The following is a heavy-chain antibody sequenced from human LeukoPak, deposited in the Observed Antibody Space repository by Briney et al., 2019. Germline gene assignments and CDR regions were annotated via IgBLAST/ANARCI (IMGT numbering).Heavy chain of an antibody. CDR3: ARHAYHDYVWGSYRPYYYYYMDV. CDR2: INHSGST. CDR1: GGSFSGYY. V-gene: IGHV4-34*01. D-gene: IGHD3-16*02. J-gene: IGHJ6*03. Sequence: PSETLSLTCAVYGGSFSGYYWSWIRQPPGKGLEWIGEINHSGSTNYNPSLKSRVTISVDTSKNQFSLKLSSVTAADTAVYYCARHAYHDYVWGSYRPYYYYYMDVWGKGTTVTISS.